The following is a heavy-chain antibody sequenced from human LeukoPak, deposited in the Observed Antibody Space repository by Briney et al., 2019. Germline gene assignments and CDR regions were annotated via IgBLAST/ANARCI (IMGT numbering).Heavy chain of an antibody. Sequence: SETLSLTCTVSGGSISSYYWSWIRQPPGKGLEWIGYIYFSGSTNYNPSLKSRVTISVDTSKNQFSLKLSALTAADTAVYYCARGGSGSYYGGFDPWGQGTLVTVSS. CDR2: IYFSGST. D-gene: IGHD3-10*01. J-gene: IGHJ5*02. CDR3: ARGGSGSYYGGFDP. V-gene: IGHV4-59*12. CDR1: GGSISSYY.